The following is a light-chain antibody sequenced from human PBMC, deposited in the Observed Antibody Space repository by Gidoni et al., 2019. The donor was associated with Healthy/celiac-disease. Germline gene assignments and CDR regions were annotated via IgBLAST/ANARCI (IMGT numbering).Light chain of an antibody. Sequence: DIVLTQSPATLSLSPGERATLSCRASQSVSSYLAWYQQKPGQAPRLLIYDASNRATGIPARFSGSGSGTDFTLTISSLEPEDFAVYYCQQRSNWPRRSFXQXTKLEIK. V-gene: IGKV3-11*01. CDR3: QQRSNWPRRS. CDR1: QSVSSY. CDR2: DAS. J-gene: IGKJ2*04.